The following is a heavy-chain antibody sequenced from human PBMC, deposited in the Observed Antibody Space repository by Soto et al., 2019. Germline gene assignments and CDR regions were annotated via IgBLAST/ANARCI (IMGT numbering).Heavy chain of an antibody. J-gene: IGHJ4*02. V-gene: IGHV3-23*01. CDR2: ISGRGDST. CDR3: ARDGQQQLVNYFDY. D-gene: IGHD6-13*01. CDR1: GFTFNKHA. Sequence: SGGSLRVSCAASGFTFNKHAMNWVRQAPGKGLEWVSAISGRGDSTYYADSVNGRFTISRDNSKNTLYLQMNSLRAEDTAMYYCARDGQQQLVNYFDYWGQGARVTVSS.